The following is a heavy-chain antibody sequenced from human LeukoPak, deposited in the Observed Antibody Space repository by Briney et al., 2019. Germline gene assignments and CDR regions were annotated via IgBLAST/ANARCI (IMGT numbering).Heavy chain of an antibody. D-gene: IGHD6-19*01. CDR1: GFTFGDYA. CDR2: IRSKAYGGTT. Sequence: GGSLRLSCTASGFTFGDYAMSWVRQAPGKGPEWVGFIRSKAYGGTTEYAASVKGRFTISRDDSKSIAYLQMNSLKTEDTAVYYCTAGIDVTRIAVAGTRFAADPFDYWGQGTLVTVSS. J-gene: IGHJ4*02. V-gene: IGHV3-49*04. CDR3: TAGIDVTRIAVAGTRFAADPFDY.